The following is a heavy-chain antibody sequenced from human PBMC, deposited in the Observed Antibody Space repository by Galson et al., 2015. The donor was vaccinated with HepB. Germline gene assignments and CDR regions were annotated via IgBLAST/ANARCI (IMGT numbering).Heavy chain of an antibody. Sequence: SVKVSCKASGYTFTSYGISWVRQAPGQGLEWMGWISAYNGNTNYAQKLQGRVTMTTDTSTSTAYMELRSLRSDDTAVYYCARDSRWGAYYYYGMDVWGQGTTVTVSS. CDR3: ARDSRWGAYYYYGMDV. J-gene: IGHJ6*02. CDR2: ISAYNGNT. CDR1: GYTFTSYG. V-gene: IGHV1-18*04. D-gene: IGHD3-16*01.